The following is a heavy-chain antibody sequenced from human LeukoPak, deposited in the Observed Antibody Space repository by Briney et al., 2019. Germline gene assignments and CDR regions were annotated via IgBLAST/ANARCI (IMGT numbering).Heavy chain of an antibody. CDR2: INPNSGGT. D-gene: IGHD3-3*01. V-gene: IGHV1-2*02. J-gene: IGHJ6*03. CDR3: ARAFYDFWSGYQGGYMDV. CDR1: GYTFTGYY. Sequence: RASVKVSCKASGYTFTGYYMHWVRQAPGQGLEWMGWINPNSGGTNYAQKFQGRVTMTRDTSISTAYMELSRLRSDDTAVYYCARAFYDFWSGYQGGYMDVWGKGTTVTVSS.